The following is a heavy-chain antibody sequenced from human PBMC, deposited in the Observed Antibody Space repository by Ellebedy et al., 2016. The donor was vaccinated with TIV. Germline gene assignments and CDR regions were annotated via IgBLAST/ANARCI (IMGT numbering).Heavy chain of an antibody. CDR3: ALSYIAVAGTAFDY. CDR2: INPNSGAT. D-gene: IGHD6-19*01. CDR1: GYTFTGYY. J-gene: IGHJ4*02. V-gene: IGHV1-2*02. Sequence: ASVKVSCKASGYTFTGYYMHWVRQAPGQGLEWMAWINPNSGATNSAQKFQGRVTLTRDTSINTAYVELSGLTYDDAAVYYCALSYIAVAGTAFDYWGQGSLVTVSS.